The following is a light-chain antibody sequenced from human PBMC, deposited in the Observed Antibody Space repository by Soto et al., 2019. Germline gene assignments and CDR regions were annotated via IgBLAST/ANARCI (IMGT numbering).Light chain of an antibody. Sequence: EIVLTQSPVTLSLSPGERATLSCRASQSVRTYLAWYQVKPGQAPRLLIYDASSRASGVPVRFSGSGSGTDFTLTISSLEPEDFALYYCQQRNSWPPITFGQGTRLEIK. CDR1: QSVRTY. V-gene: IGKV3-11*01. CDR2: DAS. J-gene: IGKJ5*01. CDR3: QQRNSWPPIT.